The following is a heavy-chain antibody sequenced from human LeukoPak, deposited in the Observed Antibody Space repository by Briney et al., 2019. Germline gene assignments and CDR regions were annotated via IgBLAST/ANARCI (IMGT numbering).Heavy chain of an antibody. Sequence: SETLSLTCTVSGGSISSGGYYWSWIRQHPGKGLEWIGYIYYSGSTYYNPSLKSRVTISVDTSKNQFSLKLSSVTAADTAVYYCARNIVVVPTNWFDPWGQGALVTVSS. D-gene: IGHD2-21*01. J-gene: IGHJ5*02. V-gene: IGHV4-31*03. CDR1: GGSISSGGYY. CDR2: IYYSGST. CDR3: ARNIVVVPTNWFDP.